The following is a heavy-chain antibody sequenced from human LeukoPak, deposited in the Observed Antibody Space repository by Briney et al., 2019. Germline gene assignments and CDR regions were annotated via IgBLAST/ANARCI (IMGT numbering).Heavy chain of an antibody. J-gene: IGHJ6*04. CDR1: GGSIGSGDYY. Sequence: PSETLSLTCTVSGGSIGSGDYYWSWIRQPPGKGLEWIGYIYYSGSTYYNPSLKSRVTISVDTSKNQFSLKLSSVTAADTAVYYCARGPADYYYYGMDVWGKGTTVTVSS. CDR2: IYYSGST. CDR3: ARGPADYYYYGMDV. V-gene: IGHV4-30-4*01.